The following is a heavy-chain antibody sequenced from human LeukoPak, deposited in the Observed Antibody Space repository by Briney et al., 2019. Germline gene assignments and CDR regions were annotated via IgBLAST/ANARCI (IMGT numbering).Heavy chain of an antibody. Sequence: PGGSLRLSCAASGFNFNHYDMHWVRQAPGKGLEWVAVLSYDGNKEYYSDSVQGRFTISRDNSKSTLYLQMNNLRTEDTAVYYCARDGGADWGQGTLVTVSS. CDR1: GFNFNHYD. V-gene: IGHV3-30-3*01. CDR2: LSYDGNKE. CDR3: ARDGGAD. J-gene: IGHJ4*02. D-gene: IGHD3-16*01.